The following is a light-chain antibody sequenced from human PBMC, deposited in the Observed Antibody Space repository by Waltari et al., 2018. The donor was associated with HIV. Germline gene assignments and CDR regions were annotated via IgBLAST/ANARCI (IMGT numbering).Light chain of an antibody. CDR3: ATWDDTLNGVI. CDR1: SSTIGSNS. J-gene: IGLJ2*01. Sequence: QSVLTQPPSASGTPGQRVTISCSGGSSTIGSNSVHWYQQLPGTAPSLLLYSTNQRPSRVPDRFSGSKSGTSASLAISGLQSEDEADYYCATWDDTLNGVIFGGGTKLTVL. V-gene: IGLV1-44*01. CDR2: STN.